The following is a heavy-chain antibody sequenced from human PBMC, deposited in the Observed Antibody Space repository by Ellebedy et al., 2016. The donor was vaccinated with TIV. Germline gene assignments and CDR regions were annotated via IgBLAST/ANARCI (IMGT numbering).Heavy chain of an antibody. V-gene: IGHV3-21*01. Sequence: GGSLRLXCAASGFTFSSYSMNWVRQAPGKGLEWVSSISSSSSYIYYADSVKGRFTISRDNAKNSLYLQMNSLRAEDTAVYYCARDFKWLRTRDAFDIWGQGTMVTVSS. J-gene: IGHJ3*02. CDR3: ARDFKWLRTRDAFDI. CDR1: GFTFSSYS. CDR2: ISSSSSYI. D-gene: IGHD5-12*01.